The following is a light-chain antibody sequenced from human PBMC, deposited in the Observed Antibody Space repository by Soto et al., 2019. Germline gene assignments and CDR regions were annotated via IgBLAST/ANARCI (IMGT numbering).Light chain of an antibody. J-gene: IGKJ4*01. Sequence: DIQMTQSPSTLSASVGDRVTITCRASQSISNFLAWYQRRPGKAPKLLIYRASGLERGVPSRFIGGGSGTEFHLTISSLQPDDFATYFCQHFYTYPITFGGGTKVEIK. CDR2: RAS. CDR1: QSISNF. CDR3: QHFYTYPIT. V-gene: IGKV1-5*03.